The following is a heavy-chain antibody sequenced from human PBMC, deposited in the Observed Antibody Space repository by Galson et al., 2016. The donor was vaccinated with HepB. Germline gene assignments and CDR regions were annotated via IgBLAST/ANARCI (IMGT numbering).Heavy chain of an antibody. Sequence: SLRLSCAASGFIFSSYGMHWVRQAPGKGLEWVAVIWHDGTIKYYTDSVKGRFTISRDSSNNTLYLQMNSLRAEDTAVYYCARDSMATITGLDGFDIWGRGKMVTVSP. CDR3: ARDSMATITGLDGFDI. CDR1: GFIFSSYG. CDR2: IWHDGTIK. V-gene: IGHV3-33*01. J-gene: IGHJ3*02. D-gene: IGHD5-24*01.